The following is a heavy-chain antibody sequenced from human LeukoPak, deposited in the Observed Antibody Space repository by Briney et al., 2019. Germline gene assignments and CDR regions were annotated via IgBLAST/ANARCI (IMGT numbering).Heavy chain of an antibody. Sequence: SETLSLTCTVSGGSISNYYWNWIRQPAGKGLEWIGRMYTSGNTNENPSLKNRITMSLDMSKNQFSLKLRSVTAADTAVYYCVREDSSTYHPFDYWGQGALVTVSS. CDR2: MYTSGNT. CDR1: GGSISNYY. D-gene: IGHD2/OR15-2a*01. V-gene: IGHV4-4*07. J-gene: IGHJ4*02. CDR3: VREDSSTYHPFDY.